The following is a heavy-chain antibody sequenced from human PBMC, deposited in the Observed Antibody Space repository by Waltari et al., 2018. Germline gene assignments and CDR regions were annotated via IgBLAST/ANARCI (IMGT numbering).Heavy chain of an antibody. CDR2: ISYDGSNK. V-gene: IGHV3-30-3*01. J-gene: IGHJ4*02. CDR1: GFTFSSYA. Sequence: QVQLVESGGGMVQPGRSLRLSCAASGFTFSSYAMHWVRQAPGKGLEWVAVISYDGSNKYYADSVKGRFTISRDNSKNTLYLQMNSLRAEDTAVYYCARGRSSSWVDYWGQGNLVTVSS. D-gene: IGHD6-6*01. CDR3: ARGRSSSWVDY.